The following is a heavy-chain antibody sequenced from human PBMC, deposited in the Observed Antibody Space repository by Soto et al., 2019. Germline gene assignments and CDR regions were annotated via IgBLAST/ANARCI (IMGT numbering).Heavy chain of an antibody. J-gene: IGHJ1*01. V-gene: IGHV1-69*13. CDR1: GGTFSSYA. D-gene: IGHD3-3*01. CDR3: ASREIRKTQYFQH. CDR2: IIPIFGTA. Sequence: SVKVSCKASGGTFSSYAISWVRQAPGQGLEWMGGIIPIFGTANYAQKFQGRVTITADESTSTAYMELSSLRSEDTAVYYCASREIRKTQYFQHWGQGTLVTVSS.